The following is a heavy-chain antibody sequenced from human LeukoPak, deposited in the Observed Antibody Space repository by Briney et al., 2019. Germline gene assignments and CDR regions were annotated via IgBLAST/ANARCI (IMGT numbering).Heavy chain of an antibody. CDR3: AELGITMIGGV. Sequence: GGSLRLSCAASGFTFSSYGMSWVRQAPGKGLEWVSAVSGSGGSTYYADSVKGRFTISRDNAKNSLYLQMNSLRAEDTAVYYCAELGITMIGGVWGKGTTVTISS. D-gene: IGHD3-10*02. CDR1: GFTFSSYG. V-gene: IGHV3-23*01. CDR2: VSGSGGST. J-gene: IGHJ6*04.